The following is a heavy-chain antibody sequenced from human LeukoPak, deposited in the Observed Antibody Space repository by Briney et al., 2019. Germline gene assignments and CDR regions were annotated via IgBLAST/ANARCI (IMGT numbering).Heavy chain of an antibody. CDR3: ARHMWFGPGQLYYYMDV. V-gene: IGHV4-39*01. D-gene: IGHD3-10*01. J-gene: IGHJ6*03. Sequence: SETLSLTCTASGGSISSSSYYWGWIRQPPGKGLEWIGSIYYSGSTYYNPSLKSRVTISVDTSKNQFSLKLSSVTAADTAVYYCARHMWFGPGQLYYYMDVWGKGTTVTVSS. CDR2: IYYSGST. CDR1: GGSISSSSYY.